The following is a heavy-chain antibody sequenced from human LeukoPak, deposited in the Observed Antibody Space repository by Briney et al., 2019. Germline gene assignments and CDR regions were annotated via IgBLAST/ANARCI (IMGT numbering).Heavy chain of an antibody. CDR2: MNPNSGNT. D-gene: IGHD3-10*01. V-gene: IGHV1-8*01. J-gene: IGHJ5*02. Sequence: ASVKVSCKAAVYTFTSYDINWVRQATGQAREWMGWMNPNSGNTGYAQKLQGRVTMTRNTSISTAYMELSSLRSEDTAVYYCARGLGAKRFLVRGSQGWFDPWGQGTLVTVSS. CDR3: ARGLGAKRFLVRGSQGWFDP. CDR1: VYTFTSYD.